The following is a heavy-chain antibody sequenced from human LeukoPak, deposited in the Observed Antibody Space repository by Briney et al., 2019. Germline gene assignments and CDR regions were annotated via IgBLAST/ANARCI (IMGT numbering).Heavy chain of an antibody. J-gene: IGHJ4*02. Sequence: GGSLRLSCAASGFTFSSYAMSWVRQAPGKGLEWVSAISGSGGSTYYADSVKGRFTISRDNSKNTLYLQMNSLRTEDTAVYYCAKDRMVRGAYFDYWGQGTLVTVSS. V-gene: IGHV3-23*01. CDR1: GFTFSSYA. D-gene: IGHD3-10*01. CDR3: AKDRMVRGAYFDY. CDR2: ISGSGGST.